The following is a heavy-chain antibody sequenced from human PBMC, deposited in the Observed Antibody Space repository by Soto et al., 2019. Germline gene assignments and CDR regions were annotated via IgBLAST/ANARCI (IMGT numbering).Heavy chain of an antibody. J-gene: IGHJ4*02. CDR2: ISGSGGST. CDR3: AKRYFDWLFSGGFDY. V-gene: IGHV3-23*01. CDR1: GFTFSSYA. D-gene: IGHD3-9*01. Sequence: EVQLLESGGGLVQPGGSLRLSCAASGFTFSSYAMSWVRQAPGKGLEWVSAISGSGGSTYYADPVKGRFTISRDNSKNTLYLQMNSLRAEDTAVYYCAKRYFDWLFSGGFDYWGQGTLVTVSS.